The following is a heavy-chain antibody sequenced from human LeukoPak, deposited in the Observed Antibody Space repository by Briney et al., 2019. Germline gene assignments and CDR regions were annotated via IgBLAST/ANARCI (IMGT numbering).Heavy chain of an antibody. D-gene: IGHD2-2*01. J-gene: IGHJ6*02. V-gene: IGHV3-30-3*01. Sequence: GSLRLSCAASGFTFSSYAMHWVRQAPGKGLEWVAVISYDGSNKYYADSVKGRFTISRDNSKNTLYLQMNSLRAEDTAVYYCARDQDIVVVPAALDVWGQGTTVTVSS. CDR3: ARDQDIVVVPAALDV. CDR2: ISYDGSNK. CDR1: GFTFSSYA.